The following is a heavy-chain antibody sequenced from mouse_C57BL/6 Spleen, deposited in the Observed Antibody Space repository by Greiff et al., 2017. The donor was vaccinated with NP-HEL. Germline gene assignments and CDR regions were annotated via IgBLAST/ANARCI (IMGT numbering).Heavy chain of an antibody. Sequence: VQLQQPGAELVMPGASVKLSCKASGYTFTSYWMHWVKQRPGQGLEWIGEIDPSDSYTNYNQKFKGKSTLTVDKSSSTAYMQLSSLTSEDSAVYYCAREVTTVVATREYYFDYWGQGTTLTVSS. CDR2: IDPSDSYT. V-gene: IGHV1-69*01. D-gene: IGHD1-1*01. CDR1: GYTFTSYW. CDR3: AREVTTVVATREYYFDY. J-gene: IGHJ2*01.